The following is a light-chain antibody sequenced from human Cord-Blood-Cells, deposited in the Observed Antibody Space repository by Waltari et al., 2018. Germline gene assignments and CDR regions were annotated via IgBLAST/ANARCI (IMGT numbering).Light chain of an antibody. CDR3: QQYNNWPPGT. V-gene: IGKV3-15*01. J-gene: IGKJ1*01. CDR2: GAP. CDR1: QSVSSK. Sequence: EIVMTQSPATLSVSPGERATPPCRASQSVSSKLAWYKQKPGQAPRLLIYGAPTRATGIPARFSGSGSGTEFTLTISSLQSEDFAVYYCQQYNNWPPGTFGQGTKVEIK.